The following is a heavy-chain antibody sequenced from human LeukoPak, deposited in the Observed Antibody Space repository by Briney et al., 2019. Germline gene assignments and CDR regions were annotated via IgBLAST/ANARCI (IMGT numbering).Heavy chain of an antibody. J-gene: IGHJ4*02. V-gene: IGHV5-51*01. Sequence: GESLKISWKGAGYSFTSYWIGWVRQMPGKGLEWMGIIYPGDSDTRYSPSFQGQVTISADKSISTAYLQWSSLKASDTAMYYCARQESIVGATTNDYWGQGTLVTVSS. CDR3: ARQESIVGATTNDY. CDR1: GYSFTSYW. CDR2: IYPGDSDT. D-gene: IGHD1-26*01.